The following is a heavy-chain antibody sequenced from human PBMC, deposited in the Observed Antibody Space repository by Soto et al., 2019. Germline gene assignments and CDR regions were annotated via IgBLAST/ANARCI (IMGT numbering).Heavy chain of an antibody. Sequence: QVQLQQSGTGLVKPSETLSLTCTVSGVAITAYYYTWLRQSAGKGLEWLGRVYTSGHTNFIPSLKGRVTMSVDRSKKQIALNLTSVTAADTAVYYCATTRGRGFFDNWGQGTLVTVSS. V-gene: IGHV4-4*07. D-gene: IGHD3-16*01. CDR1: GVAITAYY. J-gene: IGHJ4*02. CDR2: VYTSGHT. CDR3: ATTRGRGFFDN.